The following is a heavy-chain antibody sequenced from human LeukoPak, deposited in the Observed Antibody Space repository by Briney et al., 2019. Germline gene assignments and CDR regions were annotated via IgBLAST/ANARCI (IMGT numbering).Heavy chain of an antibody. J-gene: IGHJ5*02. D-gene: IGHD6-13*01. CDR3: ARDLPRRYSSSWHTHTSTWFDP. CDR1: GFTFSSYS. CDR2: ISSSSSYI. Sequence: GGSLRLSCAASGFTFSSYSMNWVRQAPGKGLEWVSSISSSSSYIYYADSVKGRFTISRDNAKNSLCLQMNSLRAEDTAVYYCARDLPRRYSSSWHTHTSTWFDPWGQGTLVTVSS. V-gene: IGHV3-21*01.